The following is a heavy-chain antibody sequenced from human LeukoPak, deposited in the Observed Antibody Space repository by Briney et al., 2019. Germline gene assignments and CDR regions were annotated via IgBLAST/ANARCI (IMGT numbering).Heavy chain of an antibody. Sequence: PSETLSLTCTVSGGSISSSYWSWIRQPPGKGLEWIGYIYYSGSTNYNPSLKSRVTISVDTSKNQFSLKLSSVTAADTAVYYCARGGYSYEVVFGYFQHWGQGTLVTVSS. D-gene: IGHD5-18*01. CDR1: GGSISSSY. V-gene: IGHV4-59*01. CDR2: IYYSGST. J-gene: IGHJ1*01. CDR3: ARGGYSYEVVFGYFQH.